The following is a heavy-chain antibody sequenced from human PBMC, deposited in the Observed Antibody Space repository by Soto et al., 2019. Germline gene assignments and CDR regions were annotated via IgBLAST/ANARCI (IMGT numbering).Heavy chain of an antibody. Sequence: AGGSLRLSCAASGFNFNTYAMTWVRQAPGKGLEWVSYISGRGGTTYYADSVKGRFTVSRDNSKNTLYLQMNSLRAEDTASYYCATIRIYSYGPPAFDIWGQGTKVTVSS. CDR3: ATIRIYSYGPPAFDI. J-gene: IGHJ3*02. V-gene: IGHV3-23*01. CDR1: GFNFNTYA. D-gene: IGHD5-18*01. CDR2: ISGRGGTT.